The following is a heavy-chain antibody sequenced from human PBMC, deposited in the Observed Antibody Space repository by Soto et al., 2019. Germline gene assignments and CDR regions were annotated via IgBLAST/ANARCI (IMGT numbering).Heavy chain of an antibody. V-gene: IGHV1-24*01. D-gene: IGHD3-9*01. CDR1: GYTLTELA. CDR3: ATGRVIDGQYGLDV. J-gene: IGHJ6*02. Sequence: ASVKVSCKVSGYTLTELAMHWVRQAPGKGFEWMGGFDADAGETIYPQEFQGRLTMTEDTSTDTAFMELSSLTSEDTAVYYCATGRVIDGQYGLDVWGQGTSVSVSS. CDR2: FDADAGET.